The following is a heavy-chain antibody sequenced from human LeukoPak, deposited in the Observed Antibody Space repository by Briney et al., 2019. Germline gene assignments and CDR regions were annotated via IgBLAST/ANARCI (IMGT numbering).Heavy chain of an antibody. J-gene: IGHJ5*02. CDR3: ATERITGTSIEYWFDP. Sequence: GASVKVSCKASGCTFSSYSISWLRQAPGQGLEWMGRIIPILGIANYAQKFQGRVTITADKSTSTAYMELSSLRSEDTAVYYCATERITGTSIEYWFDPWGQGTLVTVSS. CDR2: IIPILGIA. CDR1: GCTFSSYS. D-gene: IGHD1-14*01. V-gene: IGHV1-69*02.